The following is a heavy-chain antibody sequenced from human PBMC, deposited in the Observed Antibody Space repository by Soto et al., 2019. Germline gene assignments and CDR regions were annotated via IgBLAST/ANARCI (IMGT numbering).Heavy chain of an antibody. CDR3: AREKFTAYYYDSSGYGGFNWFDP. V-gene: IGHV3-33*01. Sequence: GGSLRLSCAASGFTFSSYGMHWVRQAPGKGLEWVAVIWYDGSNKYYADSVKGRFTISRDNSKNTLYLQMNSLRAEDTAVYYCAREKFTAYYYDSSGYGGFNWFDPWGQGTLVTVSS. CDR1: GFTFSSYG. CDR2: IWYDGSNK. J-gene: IGHJ5*02. D-gene: IGHD3-22*01.